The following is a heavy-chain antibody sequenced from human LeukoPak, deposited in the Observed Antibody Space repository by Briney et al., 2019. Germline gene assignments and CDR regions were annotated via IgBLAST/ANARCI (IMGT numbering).Heavy chain of an antibody. V-gene: IGHV3-30*04. CDR3: ARATEGLDY. CDR1: GFTFSSYA. J-gene: IGHJ4*02. CDR2: ISYDGSNK. Sequence: GGSLRLSCAASGFTFSSYAMHWVRQAPGKGLEWVAVISYDGSNKYYADSVKGRFTISRDNSKNTLYLQMNSLRAEDTAVYYCARATEGLDYWGQGTLVTVSS.